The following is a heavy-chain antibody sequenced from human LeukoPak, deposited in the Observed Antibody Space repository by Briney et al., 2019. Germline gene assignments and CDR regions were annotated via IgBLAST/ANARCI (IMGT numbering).Heavy chain of an antibody. V-gene: IGHV4-59*08. CDR1: GGSISSYY. CDR2: IYYSGST. D-gene: IGHD5-18*01. Sequence: KPSETLSLTCTVSGGSISSYYWSWIRQPPGKGLEWIGYIYYSGSTNYNPSLKSRVTISVDTSKNQFSLKLSSVTAADTAVYYCARHGNWIHYYYYYMDVWGKGTTVTVS. CDR3: ARHGNWIHYYYYYMDV. J-gene: IGHJ6*03.